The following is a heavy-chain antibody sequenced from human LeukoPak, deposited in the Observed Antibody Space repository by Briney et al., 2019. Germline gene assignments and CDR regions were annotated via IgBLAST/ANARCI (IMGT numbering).Heavy chain of an antibody. V-gene: IGHV1-8*03. D-gene: IGHD4-17*01. CDR1: GYTFTRCD. J-gene: IGHJ6*03. Sequence: ASVTVSCKASGYTFTRCDVNWVRQATAQGLEWMGWRNLNSGNTGYAQKFQGRVTITRNNSISTAYMALSSLRSEDTAGYYCARALYDYGDYNYYYNYYMDVWGKGTTVTVPS. CDR3: ARALYDYGDYNYYYNYYMDV. CDR2: RNLNSGNT.